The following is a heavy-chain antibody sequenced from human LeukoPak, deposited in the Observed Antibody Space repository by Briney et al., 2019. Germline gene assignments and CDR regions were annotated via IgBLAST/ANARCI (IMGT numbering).Heavy chain of an antibody. D-gene: IGHD3-10*01. Sequence: SETLSLTCAVYDGSFSGYYWSWIRQPPGKGLEWIGEINHSGSTNYNPSLKSRVTISLDTFKSQFSLKVRYVTAADTAVYYCASMTGSGPKNYYYYYMDVWGKGTTVTISS. CDR2: INHSGST. V-gene: IGHV4-34*01. J-gene: IGHJ6*03. CDR1: DGSFSGYY. CDR3: ASMTGSGPKNYYYYYMDV.